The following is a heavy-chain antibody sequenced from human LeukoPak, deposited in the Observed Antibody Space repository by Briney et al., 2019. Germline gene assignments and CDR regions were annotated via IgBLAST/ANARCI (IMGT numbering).Heavy chain of an antibody. J-gene: IGHJ4*02. CDR3: ARRSSSSWHFDY. Sequence: PSQTLSLTCTVSGXSISSGGYHWSWIRQHPGKGLEWIGYIYYSGSTYYNPSLKSRVTISVDTSKNQFSLRLSSVTASDTAVYYCARRSSSSWHFDYWGQGTLVTVSS. V-gene: IGHV4-31*03. CDR2: IYYSGST. CDR1: GXSISSGGYH. D-gene: IGHD6-6*01.